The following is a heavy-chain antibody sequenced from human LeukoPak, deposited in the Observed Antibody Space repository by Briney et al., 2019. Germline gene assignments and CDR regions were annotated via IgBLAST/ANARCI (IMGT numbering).Heavy chain of an antibody. CDR2: ISYDESNK. CDR1: GFTFSSYA. D-gene: IGHD2-15*01. V-gene: IGHV3-30-3*01. J-gene: IGHJ4*02. CDR3: ARDSRSYCSGGSCYEVRDY. Sequence: GGSLRLSCAASGFTFSSYAMHWVRQAPGKGLEWVAVISYDESNKYYADSVKGRFTISRDNSKNTLYLQMNSLRAEDTAVYYCARDSRSYCSGGSCYEVRDYWGQGTLVTVSS.